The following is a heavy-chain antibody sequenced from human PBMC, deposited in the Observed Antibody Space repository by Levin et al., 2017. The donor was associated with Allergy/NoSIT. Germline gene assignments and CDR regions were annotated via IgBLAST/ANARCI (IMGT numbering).Heavy chain of an antibody. CDR1: GYSFTSYW. CDR2: IYPGDSDT. J-gene: IGHJ5*02. D-gene: IGHD2-15*01. CDR3: ARQGDCSGGSCYPWDWFDP. Sequence: GESLKISCKGSGYSFTSYWIGWVRQMPGKGLEWMGIIYPGDSDTRYSPSFQGQVTISADKSISTAYLQWSSLKASDTAMYYCARQGDCSGGSCYPWDWFDPWGQGTLVTVSS. V-gene: IGHV5-51*01.